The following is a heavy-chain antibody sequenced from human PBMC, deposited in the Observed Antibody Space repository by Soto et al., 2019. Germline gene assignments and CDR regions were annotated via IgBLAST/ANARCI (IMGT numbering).Heavy chain of an antibody. D-gene: IGHD6-13*01. CDR2: ISGSGGST. CDR1: GFTFSSYA. V-gene: IGHV3-23*01. J-gene: IGHJ4*02. CDR3: AKDNPSGSSWYIGPLDY. Sequence: PGGSLRLSCAASGFTFSSYAMSWVRQAPGKGLEWVSAISGSGGSTYYADSVKGRFTISRDNSKNTLYLQMNSLRAEDTAVYYCAKDNPSGSSWYIGPLDYWGQGTLVTVSS.